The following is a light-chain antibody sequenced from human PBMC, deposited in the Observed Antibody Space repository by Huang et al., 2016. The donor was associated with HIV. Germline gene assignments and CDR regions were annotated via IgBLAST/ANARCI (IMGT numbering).Light chain of an antibody. V-gene: IGKV3-20*01. J-gene: IGKJ2*01. CDR1: QSVISDY. Sequence: ETVLTQFSGTLSLSPEERATLSCRTSQSVISDYLAWYQQKPGQAPRLLIYGTSNRAAGIPDRFTGGRSGTDFTLTISGIEPEDFAMYYCHLYGASPPDPFGQGTKLEIK. CDR3: HLYGASPPDP. CDR2: GTS.